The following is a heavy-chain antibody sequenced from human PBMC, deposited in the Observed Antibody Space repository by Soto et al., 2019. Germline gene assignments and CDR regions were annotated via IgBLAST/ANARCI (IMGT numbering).Heavy chain of an antibody. CDR2: VHYDGTKK. J-gene: IGHJ6*02. Sequence: QVQLVESGGGVVQPGTSLRLSCAPSGFTFSSYVMHWVRQAPGKGLEWVAVVHYDGTKKYYADSVRGRFTISRDNSENILYFQMNSLIPDGTAVYFLSRETSYDFWSGPQTMDVWGQGTTVTVSS. CDR3: SRETSYDFWSGPQTMDV. CDR1: GFTFSSYV. V-gene: IGHV3-33*01. D-gene: IGHD3-3*01.